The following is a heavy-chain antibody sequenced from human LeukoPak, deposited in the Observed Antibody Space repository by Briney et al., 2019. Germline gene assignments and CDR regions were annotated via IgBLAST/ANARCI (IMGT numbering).Heavy chain of an antibody. CDR2: ISSSSSYI. V-gene: IGHV3-21*01. J-gene: IGHJ4*02. D-gene: IGHD2-8*02. CDR1: GFTFSSYS. CDR3: ARDPRGPWSPHFDY. Sequence: PGGSLRLSCAASGFTFSSYSMNWVRQAPGKGLEWVSSISSSSSYIYYADSVKGRFTISRDNAKNSLYLQMNSLRAEDTAVYYCARDPRGPWSPHFDYWGQGTLVTVSS.